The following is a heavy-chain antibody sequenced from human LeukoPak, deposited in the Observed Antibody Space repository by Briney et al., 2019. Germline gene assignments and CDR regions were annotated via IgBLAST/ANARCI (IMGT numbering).Heavy chain of an antibody. CDR2: ITGSSSYI. Sequence: GGSLRLSCAASGFTFSSYSMNWVRQAPGKGLEWVSSITGSSSYIYYADSLKGRFTISRDNAKNSLYLQMNSLRAEDTAVYYCARDDCSGGSCRPDAFDIWGQGTMVTVSS. J-gene: IGHJ3*02. CDR3: ARDDCSGGSCRPDAFDI. V-gene: IGHV3-21*01. CDR1: GFTFSSYS. D-gene: IGHD2-15*01.